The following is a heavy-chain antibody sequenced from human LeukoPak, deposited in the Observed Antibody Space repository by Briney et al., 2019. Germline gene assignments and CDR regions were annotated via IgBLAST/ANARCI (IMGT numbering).Heavy chain of an antibody. J-gene: IGHJ4*02. CDR2: ISSSGSTI. CDR3: ARSEGSNYPYDY. CDR1: GFTFSSYE. D-gene: IGHD4-11*01. Sequence: GGSLRLSCAASGFTFSSYEMNWVRQAPGKGLEWVSYISSSGSTIYCADSVKGRFTISRDNAKNSLYLQMNSLRAEDTAVYYCARSEGSNYPYDYWGQGTLVTVSS. V-gene: IGHV3-48*03.